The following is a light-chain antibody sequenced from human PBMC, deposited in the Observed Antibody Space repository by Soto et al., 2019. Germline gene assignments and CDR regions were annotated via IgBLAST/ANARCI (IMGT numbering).Light chain of an antibody. CDR1: QSVRNS. Sequence: EIQLTQSPATLSLSPGERATLSCRASQSVRNSLAWYQQKPDHAPMLLIYDASNRATGIPVRFSGSGSGTDFTLTISRLEPEDFAVYYCQQRSDWSVTFGPGTKVDIK. CDR3: QQRSDWSVT. J-gene: IGKJ3*01. CDR2: DAS. V-gene: IGKV3-11*01.